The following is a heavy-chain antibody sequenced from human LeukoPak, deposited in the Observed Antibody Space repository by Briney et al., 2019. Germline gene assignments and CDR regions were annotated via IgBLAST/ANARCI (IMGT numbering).Heavy chain of an antibody. V-gene: IGHV3-48*03. Sequence: PGGSLRLSCAASGFTFSSYEMNWVRQAPGKGLEWVSYISSSGSTIYYADSVKGRFTISRDNVRNSLYLQMNTLRAEDTAVYYCAKDGSVLRYFDWLSTPDRAPNFDYWGQGTLVTVSS. CDR1: GFTFSSYE. CDR3: AKDGSVLRYFDWLSTPDRAPNFDY. CDR2: ISSSGSTI. J-gene: IGHJ4*02. D-gene: IGHD3-9*01.